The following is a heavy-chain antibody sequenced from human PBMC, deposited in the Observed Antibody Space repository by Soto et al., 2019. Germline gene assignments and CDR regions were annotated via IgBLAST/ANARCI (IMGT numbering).Heavy chain of an antibody. CDR3: ARGYRPRGGATIGGGYYFDY. J-gene: IGHJ4*02. Sequence: QVQLQESGPGLVKPSQTLSLTCTVSGGSISSGGYYWSWIRQHPGKGLEWIGYIYYSGSTYYNPSLKSRVTISVDTSKNQFSLKLSSVTAADTAVYYCARGYRPRGGATIGGGYYFDYWGQGTLVTVSS. V-gene: IGHV4-31*03. CDR2: IYYSGST. D-gene: IGHD5-12*01. CDR1: GGSISSGGYY.